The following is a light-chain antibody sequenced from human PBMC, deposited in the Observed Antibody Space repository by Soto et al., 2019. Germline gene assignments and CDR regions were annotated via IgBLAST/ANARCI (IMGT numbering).Light chain of an antibody. CDR1: ENVRTF. Sequence: EIVLTHSPATLSSFPGDRVTLSCTASENVRTFVDWYQQKPGQAPRLLIYGASNRPTDIPARSSGSGSGTDFTLTISNLEPEDIAVYYCQQYGSSPTFGQGTKVDI. CDR3: QQYGSSPT. CDR2: GAS. J-gene: IGKJ1*01. V-gene: IGKV3-11*01.